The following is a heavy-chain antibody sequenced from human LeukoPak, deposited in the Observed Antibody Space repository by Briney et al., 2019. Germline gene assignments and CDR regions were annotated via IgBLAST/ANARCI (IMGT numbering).Heavy chain of an antibody. CDR3: ARGLEVIWPPHAFDI. D-gene: IGHD2/OR15-2a*01. Sequence: SQTLSLTCGISGDSVSSNTAAWNWIRQSPSGGLEWLGRTYYRSKWYNDYAVSVKSRITINPDTSKNQFSLQLNSVAPEDTAVYYCARGLEVIWPPHAFDIWGQGTMVTVSS. CDR1: GDSVSSNTAA. CDR2: TYYRSKWYN. V-gene: IGHV6-1*01. J-gene: IGHJ3*02.